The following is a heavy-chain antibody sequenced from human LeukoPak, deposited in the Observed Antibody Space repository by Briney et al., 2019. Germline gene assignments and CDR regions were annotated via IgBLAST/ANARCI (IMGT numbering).Heavy chain of an antibody. V-gene: IGHV3-23*01. CDR2: ITGGGSGI. CDR1: GFTFSNYA. CDR3: ARDDMLERPSFDI. D-gene: IGHD1-1*01. Sequence: GASLRLSCAASGFTFSNYAMSWVRQAPGKGLEWVSAITGGGSGIYYADSMKSRFTISRDNSKNTLYLQMNSLKAEDTAVYYCARDDMLERPSFDIWGQGTVVTVSS. J-gene: IGHJ3*02.